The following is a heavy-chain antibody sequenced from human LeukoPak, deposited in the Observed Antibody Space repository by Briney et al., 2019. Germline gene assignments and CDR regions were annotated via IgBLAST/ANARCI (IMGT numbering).Heavy chain of an antibody. Sequence: PGGSLRLSCAASGFTFSSYAMHWVRQAPGKGLEWVAVISYDGSNKYYADSVKGRFTISRDNSKNTLYLQMNSLRAEDTAVYYCAREYGDHRFFDYWGQGTLVTVSS. CDR2: ISYDGSNK. J-gene: IGHJ4*02. CDR1: GFTFSSYA. V-gene: IGHV3-30*04. CDR3: AREYGDHRFFDY. D-gene: IGHD4-17*01.